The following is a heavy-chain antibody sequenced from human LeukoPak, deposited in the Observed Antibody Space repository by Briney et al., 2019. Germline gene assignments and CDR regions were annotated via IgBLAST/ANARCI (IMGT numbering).Heavy chain of an antibody. CDR3: ASQNVDTAMVT. CDR1: GFTFSDYY. Sequence: GGSLRLSCAASGFTFSDYYTSWIRQAPGKGLEWVSYISSSGSTIYYADSVKGRFTISRDNAKNSLYLQMNSLRAEDTAVYYCASQNVDTAMVTWGQGTLVTVSS. CDR2: ISSSGSTI. D-gene: IGHD5-18*01. J-gene: IGHJ5*02. V-gene: IGHV3-11*01.